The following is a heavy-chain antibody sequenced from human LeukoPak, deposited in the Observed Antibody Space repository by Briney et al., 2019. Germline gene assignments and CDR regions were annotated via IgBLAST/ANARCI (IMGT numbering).Heavy chain of an antibody. V-gene: IGHV3-23*01. CDR2: ISGSGGST. J-gene: IGHJ4*02. D-gene: IGHD2-2*01. CDR3: AKDYLDLGYCSSTSCPFDY. Sequence: GGSLRLSCAASGFTFSSYAMSWVRQAPGKGLEWVSAISGSGGSTYYADSVKGRFTISRDNSKNTLYLQMNSLRAEDTAVYYCAKDYLDLGYCSSTSCPFDYWGQGTLVTVSS. CDR1: GFTFSSYA.